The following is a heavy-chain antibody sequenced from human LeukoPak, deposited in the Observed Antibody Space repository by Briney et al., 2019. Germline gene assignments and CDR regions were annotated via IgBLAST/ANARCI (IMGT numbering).Heavy chain of an antibody. V-gene: IGHV4-4*07. CDR3: ARGPGSWTYEGRDY. Sequence: SETLSLTCTVSGGSISSYYWSWIRQPAGKGLEWIGRIYSSGSTNYNPSLKSRVTMSVDTSKNHFSLKLNSVTAADTAVYYCARGPGSWTYEGRDYWGQGTLVTVSS. CDR1: GGSISSYY. J-gene: IGHJ4*02. CDR2: IYSSGST. D-gene: IGHD3-10*01.